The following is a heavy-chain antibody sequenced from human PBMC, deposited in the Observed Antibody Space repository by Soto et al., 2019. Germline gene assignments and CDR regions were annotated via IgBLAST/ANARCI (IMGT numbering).Heavy chain of an antibody. V-gene: IGHV4-39*01. D-gene: IGHD1-1*01. J-gene: IGHJ6*02. Sequence: SETLSLTCTVSGGSISSSSYYWGWIRQPPGKGLEWIGSIYYSGSTYYNPSLKSRVTISVDTSKNQFSLKLSSVTAADTAVYYCASTTGTTLPYYYGMDVWGQGTTVTVSS. CDR3: ASTTGTTLPYYYGMDV. CDR1: GGSISSSSYY. CDR2: IYYSGST.